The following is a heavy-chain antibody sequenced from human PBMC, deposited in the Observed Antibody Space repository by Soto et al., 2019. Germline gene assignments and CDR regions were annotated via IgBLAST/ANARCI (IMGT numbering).Heavy chain of an antibody. D-gene: IGHD6-13*01. CDR1: QGTFSSYP. Sequence: SAEVSCNAAQGTFSSYPLSWVRQHTRHALDWMGGIIPIFGTANYAQKFQGRVTITADESTSTAYMELSSLRSEDTAVYYCARGPSRSSWLIPSYYYYGMDVWGQGTTVTVSS. CDR2: IIPIFGTA. CDR3: ARGPSRSSWLIPSYYYYGMDV. V-gene: IGHV1-69*01. J-gene: IGHJ6*02.